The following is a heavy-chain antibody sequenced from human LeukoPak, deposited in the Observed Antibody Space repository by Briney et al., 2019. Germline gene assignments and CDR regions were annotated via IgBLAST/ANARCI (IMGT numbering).Heavy chain of an antibody. J-gene: IGHJ6*02. D-gene: IGHD5-12*01. CDR3: ARDVMSGGGYDPHNGMDV. Sequence: GGSLRLSCAASGFTFSRYGMHWVRQAPDKGLDWVAVIWYDGSHQHYSDSVKGRFTVSRDNYNNTLYLQMNSLRAEDTAVYYCARDVMSGGGYDPHNGMDVWGHGTTVTVSS. CDR2: IWYDGSHQ. CDR1: GFTFSRYG. V-gene: IGHV3-33*01.